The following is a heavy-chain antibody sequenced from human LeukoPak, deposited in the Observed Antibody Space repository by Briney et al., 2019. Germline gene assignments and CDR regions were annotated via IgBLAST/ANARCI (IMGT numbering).Heavy chain of an antibody. CDR3: ARVLTSLTIFRVVTQPPDY. D-gene: IGHD3-3*01. CDR1: GYTFTGYY. V-gene: IGHV1-2*02. Sequence: GASVKVSCKASGYTFTGYYMHWVRQAPGQGLEWMGWINPNSGGTNYAQKFQGRVTMTRDTSISTAYMELSRLRSDDTAVYYCARVLTSLTIFRVVTQPPDYWGQGTLVTVSS. J-gene: IGHJ4*02. CDR2: INPNSGGT.